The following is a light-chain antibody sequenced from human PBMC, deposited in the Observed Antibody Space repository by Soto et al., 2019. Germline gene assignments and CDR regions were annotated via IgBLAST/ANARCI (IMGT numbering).Light chain of an antibody. V-gene: IGLV1-51*02. J-gene: IGLJ3*02. Sequence: QSVLTQPPSVSAAPGQTVTISCAGSSSNIGNNFVSWYQQLPGTAPKLLIYENNKRPSGIPDRFSGSKSGTSASLGITGLQTGDEAVYYCGTWDSRLTVWVFGGWTKLTVL. CDR3: GTWDSRLTVWV. CDR2: ENN. CDR1: SSNIGNNF.